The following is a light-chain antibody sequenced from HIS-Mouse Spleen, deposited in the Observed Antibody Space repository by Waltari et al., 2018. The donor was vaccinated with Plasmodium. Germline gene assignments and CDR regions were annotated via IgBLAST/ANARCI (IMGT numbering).Light chain of an antibody. V-gene: IGLV2-8*01. CDR2: EVS. J-gene: IGLJ2*01. CDR1: SSNVGGYNY. Sequence: QSALTQPPSASGSPGQSVTISCTGTSSNVGGYNYFSWYQQHPGKAPKRMICEVSKRPAGVPDGFSGSKSGNTASLTVSGLQAEDEADYYCSSYAGSNNLVFGGGTKLTVL. CDR3: SSYAGSNNLV.